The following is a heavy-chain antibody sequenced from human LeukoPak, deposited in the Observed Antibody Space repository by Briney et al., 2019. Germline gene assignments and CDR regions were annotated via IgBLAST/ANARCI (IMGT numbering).Heavy chain of an antibody. D-gene: IGHD6-19*01. CDR3: ARDGFNYPTVAADSNFDY. CDR2: ISAYNGNT. V-gene: IGHV1-18*01. CDR1: GYTFTSYG. Sequence: GASVKVSCKASGYTFTSYGISWVRQAPGQGLEWMGWISAYNGNTNYAQKLQGRVTMTTDTSTSTAYMELRSLRSDDTAVYYCARDGFNYPTVAADSNFDYWGQGTLVTVSS. J-gene: IGHJ4*02.